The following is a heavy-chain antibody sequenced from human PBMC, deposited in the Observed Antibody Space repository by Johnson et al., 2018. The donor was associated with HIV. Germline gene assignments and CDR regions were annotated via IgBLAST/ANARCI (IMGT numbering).Heavy chain of an antibody. J-gene: IGHJ3*02. CDR1: GITFSDYY. D-gene: IGHD6-13*01. V-gene: IGHV3-30*03. CDR2: VSYDGSNK. CDR3: ARDKGSWFDDAFDI. Sequence: QVQLVESGGGVVQPGRSLRLSCAASGITFSDYYMSWIRQAPGKGLEWVAVVSYDGSNKYYAASVKGRFTIPRDNSKNTLYLQMNSLRTEDTAVYYCARDKGSWFDDAFDIWGQGTMVTVSS.